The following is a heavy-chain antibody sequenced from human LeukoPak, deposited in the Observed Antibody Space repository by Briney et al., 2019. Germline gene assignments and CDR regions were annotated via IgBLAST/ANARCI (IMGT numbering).Heavy chain of an antibody. CDR2: ISGSGGST. D-gene: IGHD6-13*01. V-gene: IGHV3-23*01. J-gene: IGHJ4*02. CDR1: GFTVSSNY. CDR3: AKDPDSSSWSGGY. Sequence: GGSLRLSCAASGFTVSSNYMSWVRQAPGKGLEWVSAISGSGGSTYYADSVKGRFTISRDNSKNTLYLQMNSLRAEDTAVYYCAKDPDSSSWSGGYWGQGTLVTVSS.